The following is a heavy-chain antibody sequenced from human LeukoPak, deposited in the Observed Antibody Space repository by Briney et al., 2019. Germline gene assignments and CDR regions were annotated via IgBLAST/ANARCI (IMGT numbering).Heavy chain of an antibody. CDR1: GYTFTSYD. J-gene: IGHJ5*02. CDR3: ARDGGIAVAGSWFDP. CDR2: MNPNSGNT. Sequence: GASVKVSCKASGYTFTSYDINWVRQATGQGLEWMGWMNPNSGNTGYAQKFQGRVTITRNTSISTAYMELRSLRSDDTAVYYCARDGGIAVAGSWFDPWGQGTLVTVSS. V-gene: IGHV1-8*03. D-gene: IGHD6-19*01.